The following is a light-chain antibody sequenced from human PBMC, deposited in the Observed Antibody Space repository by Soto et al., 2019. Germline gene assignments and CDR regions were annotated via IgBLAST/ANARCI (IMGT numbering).Light chain of an antibody. V-gene: IGLV2-14*03. CDR2: DVS. J-gene: IGLJ1*01. CDR3: SSYTTSNTRQIV. CDR1: SSDVGGYSY. Sequence: QSVLAQPASVSGSPGQSITISCTGTSSDVGGYSYVSWYQHHPGKAPKLMIFDVSNRPSGVSNRFSGSKSGNTASLTISGLQPEDEADYYCSSYTTSNTRQIVFGTGTKV.